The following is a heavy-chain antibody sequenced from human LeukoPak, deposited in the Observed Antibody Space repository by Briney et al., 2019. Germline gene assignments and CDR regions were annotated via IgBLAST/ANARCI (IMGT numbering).Heavy chain of an antibody. D-gene: IGHD4-23*01. J-gene: IGHJ3*02. CDR2: IYPGDSDT. CDR1: GYSFTSYW. V-gene: IGHV5-51*01. CDR3: ASRDGGNSGFGAFDI. Sequence: GESLKISCKGSGYSFTSYWIGWVRQMPGKGLEWMGIIYPGDSDTRYSPFFQGQVTISADKSISTAYLQWSSLKASDTAMYYCASRDGGNSGFGAFDIWGQGTMVTVSS.